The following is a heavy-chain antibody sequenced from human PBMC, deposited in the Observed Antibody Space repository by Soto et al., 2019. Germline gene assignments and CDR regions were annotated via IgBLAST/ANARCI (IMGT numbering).Heavy chain of an antibody. D-gene: IGHD2-21*02. J-gene: IGHJ5*02. CDR2: IYYSGST. V-gene: IGHV4-30-4*01. CDR3: ARAMVVTQNWFDP. CDR1: GVSISSGDYY. Sequence: SETLSLTCTVSGVSISSGDYYWSWIRQPPGKGPEWIGYIYYSGSTYYNPSLKSRVTISVDTSKNQFSLKLSSVTAADTAVYYCARAMVVTQNWFDPWGQGTLVTVSS.